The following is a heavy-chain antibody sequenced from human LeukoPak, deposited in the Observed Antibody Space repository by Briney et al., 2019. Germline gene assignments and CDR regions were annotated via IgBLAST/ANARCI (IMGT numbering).Heavy chain of an antibody. CDR2: IYTSGST. Sequence: PSETLSLTCTVSGGSISSGSYYWSWIRQPAGKGLEWIGRIYTSGSTNYNPSLKSRVTMSVDTSKNQFSLKLSSVTAADTAVYYCARVYSSSSGREAFDIWGQGTRVTVSS. V-gene: IGHV4-61*02. CDR3: ARVYSSSSGREAFDI. D-gene: IGHD3-22*01. J-gene: IGHJ3*02. CDR1: GGSISSGSYY.